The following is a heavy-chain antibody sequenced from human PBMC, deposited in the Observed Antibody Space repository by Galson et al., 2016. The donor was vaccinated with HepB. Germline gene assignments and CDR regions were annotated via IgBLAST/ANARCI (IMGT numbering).Heavy chain of an antibody. Sequence: SLRLSCAASGFTFSSYAMNWVRQAPGKGLEWVSVISGSGGSTDYADSVKGRFTISRDNAKNSLYLQMNSLRAEDTAVYYCARSNDYGDYYFDYWGQGTLVTVSS. CDR1: GFTFSSYA. V-gene: IGHV3-23*01. CDR2: ISGSGGST. D-gene: IGHD4-17*01. J-gene: IGHJ4*02. CDR3: ARSNDYGDYYFDY.